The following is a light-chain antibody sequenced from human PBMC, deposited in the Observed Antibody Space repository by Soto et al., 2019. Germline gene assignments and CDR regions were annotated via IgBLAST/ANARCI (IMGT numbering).Light chain of an antibody. CDR2: DAS. J-gene: IGKJ1*01. Sequence: DLQMTQSPSILSASVGDRVTITCRASQSISSWLTWYQQRPGKAPNLLVYDASNLETGVPSRFSGSGSGTEFTLTISSLQPDDFATYYCQQYNNYPWTFGQGTKVEVK. V-gene: IGKV1-5*01. CDR1: QSISSW. CDR3: QQYNNYPWT.